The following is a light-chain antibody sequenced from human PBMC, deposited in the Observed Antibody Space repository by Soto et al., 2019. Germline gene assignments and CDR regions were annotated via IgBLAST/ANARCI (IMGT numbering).Light chain of an antibody. V-gene: IGLV1-40*01. J-gene: IGLJ1*01. CDR3: AAWDASLNGYV. Sequence: QSVLTQPPSVSGAPGQRVTISCTGSSSNIGSTYDVQWYQQLPGTAPKLLIHGNTDRPSGVPDRFSGSKSGTSASLAISGLQSEDEADYYCAAWDASLNGYVFGAGTKVTVL. CDR1: SSNIGSTYD. CDR2: GNT.